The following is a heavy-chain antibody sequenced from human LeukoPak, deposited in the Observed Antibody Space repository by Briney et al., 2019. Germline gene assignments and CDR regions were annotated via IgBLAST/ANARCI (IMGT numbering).Heavy chain of an antibody. CDR3: ATYRSGYDYNY. V-gene: IGHV1-24*01. Sequence: ASVKVSCKLSGYTLTELSMHWVRQPLGKGLEWMGGFDPTNGETTYAQKFQGRITMTEDTSTDTAYMELSSLRSEDTAVYYCATYRSGYDYNYWGQGTLVTVSS. D-gene: IGHD5-12*01. CDR2: FDPTNGET. CDR1: GYTLTELS. J-gene: IGHJ4*02.